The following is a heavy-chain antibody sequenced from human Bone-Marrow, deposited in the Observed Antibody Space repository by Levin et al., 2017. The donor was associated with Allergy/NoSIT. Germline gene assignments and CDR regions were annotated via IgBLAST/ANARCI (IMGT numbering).Heavy chain of an antibody. J-gene: IGHJ3*01. Sequence: SQTPSLTCAVYGGSFGGYHWSWIRQPPGKGLEWIGEISHRGFTTYNPSLNSRVTISLDTSRNQFSLTLNSLTATDTAVYYCAVFLFRYGTFDVWGQGTMVTVSS. D-gene: IGHD3-3*01. CDR2: ISHRGFT. V-gene: IGHV4-34*01. CDR1: GGSFGGYH. CDR3: AVFLFRYGTFDV.